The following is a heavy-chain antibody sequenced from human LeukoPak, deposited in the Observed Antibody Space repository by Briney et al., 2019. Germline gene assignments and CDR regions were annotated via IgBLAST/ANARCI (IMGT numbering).Heavy chain of an antibody. V-gene: IGHV4-4*07. CDR2: IYTSGST. CDR1: GGSISSYY. Sequence: SETLSLTCTVSGGSISSYYWSWIRHPAGKGLEAIGRIYTSGSTNYNPSLKSRVTMSVDTSKNQFSLRLSSVTAADTAVYYCARGGDNYYDSSGYQTFDYWGQGTLVTVSS. CDR3: ARGGDNYYDSSGYQTFDY. D-gene: IGHD3-22*01. J-gene: IGHJ4*02.